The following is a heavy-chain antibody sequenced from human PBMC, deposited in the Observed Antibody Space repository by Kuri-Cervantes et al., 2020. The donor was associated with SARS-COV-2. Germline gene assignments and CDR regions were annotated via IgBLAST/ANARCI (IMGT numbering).Heavy chain of an antibody. J-gene: IGHJ4*02. Sequence: SVKVSCKASGGTFSSYAISWVRQAPGQGLEWMGGIIPILGIANYAQKFQGRVTITADKSTSTAYMELSSLRSEDTAVYYCARGKRHGYSYGFFDYWGQGTLVTVSS. V-gene: IGHV1-69*10. CDR2: IIPILGIA. CDR3: ARGKRHGYSYGFFDY. CDR1: GGTFSSYA. D-gene: IGHD5-18*01.